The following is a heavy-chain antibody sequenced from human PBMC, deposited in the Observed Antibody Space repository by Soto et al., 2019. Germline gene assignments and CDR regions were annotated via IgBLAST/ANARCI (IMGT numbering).Heavy chain of an antibody. J-gene: IGHJ4*02. D-gene: IGHD3-9*01. Sequence: SETLSLTCTVSGGSISSYYWSWIRQPPGKGLEWIGYIYYSGSTNYNPSLKSRVTISVDTSKNQFSLKLSSVTAADTAVYYCARGDDSIDYWGQGTLVTVS. V-gene: IGHV4-59*01. CDR1: GGSISSYY. CDR3: ARGDDSIDY. CDR2: IYYSGST.